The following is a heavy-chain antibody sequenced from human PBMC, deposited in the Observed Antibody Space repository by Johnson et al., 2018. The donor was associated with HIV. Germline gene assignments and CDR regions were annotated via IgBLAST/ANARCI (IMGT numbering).Heavy chain of an antibody. CDR1: GFTFSDYY. CDR3: ARVMVQGDAFDI. D-gene: IGHD3-10*01. J-gene: IGHJ3*02. Sequence: QVQLVVSGGGLVKPGGSLRLSCAASGFTFSDYYMSWIRQAPGKGLEWVAVISYDGSNKYYADSVKGRFTISRDNSKNTLYLQMNSLRAEDTAVYYCARVMVQGDAFDIWGQGTMVTVSS. V-gene: IGHV3-30-3*01. CDR2: ISYDGSNK.